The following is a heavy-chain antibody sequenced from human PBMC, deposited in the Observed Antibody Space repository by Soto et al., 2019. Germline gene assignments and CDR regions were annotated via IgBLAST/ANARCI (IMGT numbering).Heavy chain of an antibody. J-gene: IGHJ2*01. D-gene: IGHD1-26*01. V-gene: IGHV3-23*01. CDR1: GFTFYNHA. CDR2: ISGGGDAT. Sequence: EVQLLESGGGLVQPGGSLTLSCATSGFTFYNHAMNWVRQAPGKGPEWVSGISGGGDATFYADSVKGRFTNSRVQSNNTVFSQMNDLRGEETALYFCVRKIIGTTTSGAYWFFDLWGRGTLVTVSS. CDR3: VRKIIGTTTSGAYWFFDL.